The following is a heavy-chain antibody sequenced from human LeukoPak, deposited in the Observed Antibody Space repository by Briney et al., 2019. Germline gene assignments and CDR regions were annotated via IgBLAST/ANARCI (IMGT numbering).Heavy chain of an antibody. J-gene: IGHJ4*02. CDR3: AKDLGNSFDY. D-gene: IGHD4-23*01. V-gene: IGHV3-30*02. CDR1: GFTFSGYG. Sequence: PGGSLRFSCAASGFTFSGYGMHWVRQAPGKGLEWVAFIHYDGSDKYYADSVKGRFTISRDNSKNTLYLQMNSLRAEDKAVYYCAKDLGNSFDYWGQGTLVTVSS. CDR2: IHYDGSDK.